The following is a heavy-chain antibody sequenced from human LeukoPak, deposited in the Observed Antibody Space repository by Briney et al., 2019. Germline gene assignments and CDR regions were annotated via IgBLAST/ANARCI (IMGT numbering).Heavy chain of an antibody. D-gene: IGHD5-24*01. CDR2: ISSGSTYI. Sequence: PGGSLRLSCAASGFIFSNYDMNWVRQAPGKGLEWVSSISSGSTYIYYADSLKGRFTISRDNAKNSVYLQMNSLRIEDTAIYYCAREYDNSPAYFQHWGQGTLVTVSS. CDR1: GFIFSNYD. V-gene: IGHV3-21*01. CDR3: AREYDNSPAYFQH. J-gene: IGHJ1*01.